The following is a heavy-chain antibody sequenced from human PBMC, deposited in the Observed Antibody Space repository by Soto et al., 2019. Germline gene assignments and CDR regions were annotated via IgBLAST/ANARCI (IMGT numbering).Heavy chain of an antibody. Sequence: PGESLKISCKGSGYSFTSYWISWVRQMPGKGLDWMGRIDPSDSYTNYSPSFQGHVTISADKSISTAYLQWSSLKASDTAMYYCARHGDSSGYYLYYYYGMDVWGQGTTVTVSS. V-gene: IGHV5-10-1*01. CDR2: IDPSDSYT. CDR1: GYSFTSYW. D-gene: IGHD3-22*01. CDR3: ARHGDSSGYYLYYYYGMDV. J-gene: IGHJ6*02.